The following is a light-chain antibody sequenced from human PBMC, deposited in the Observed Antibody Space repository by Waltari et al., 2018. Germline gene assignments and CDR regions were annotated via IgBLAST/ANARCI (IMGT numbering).Light chain of an antibody. V-gene: IGLV2-23*02. J-gene: IGLJ2*01. Sequence: QSALTQPASVSGSPGQSITIPCTGTSSDVGSYNLVSWYQQHPGKAPKPMIYEVTKRPSGVSNRFSGSKSGNTASLTISGLQAGDEADDCCCSYAGSTTHVIFGGGTKLTVL. CDR2: EVT. CDR1: SSDVGSYNL. CDR3: CSYAGSTTHVI.